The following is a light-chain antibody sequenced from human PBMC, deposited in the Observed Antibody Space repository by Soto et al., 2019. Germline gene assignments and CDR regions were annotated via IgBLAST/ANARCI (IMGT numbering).Light chain of an antibody. CDR1: QSVSSN. J-gene: IGKJ1*01. CDR3: QQYNNWPPWT. CDR2: GAS. Sequence: EIVMTQSPATLSVSPGERATLSCRASQSVSSNLAWYQQKPGQAPRLLIYGASTRANGILARFSGSGSGTEFTLTVSSLQSEDFAVYYCQQYNNWPPWTFGQRTKVEIK. V-gene: IGKV3-15*01.